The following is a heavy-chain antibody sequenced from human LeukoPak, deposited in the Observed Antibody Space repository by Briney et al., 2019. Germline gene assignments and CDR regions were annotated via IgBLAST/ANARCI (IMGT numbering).Heavy chain of an antibody. V-gene: IGHV4-59*01. D-gene: IGHD5-24*01. CDR3: ARNAGDGYKPLYYFDY. Sequence: SETLSLTCTVSGGSISSYYWSWIRQPPGKGLEWIGYTYYSGSTNYNPSLKSRVTISVDTSKNQFSLKLSSVTAADTAVYYCARNAGDGYKPLYYFDYWGQGTLVTVSS. CDR2: TYYSGST. CDR1: GGSISSYY. J-gene: IGHJ4*02.